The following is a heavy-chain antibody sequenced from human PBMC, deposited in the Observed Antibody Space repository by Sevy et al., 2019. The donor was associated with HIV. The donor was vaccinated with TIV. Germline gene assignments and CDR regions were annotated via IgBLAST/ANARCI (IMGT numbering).Heavy chain of an antibody. V-gene: IGHV3-74*03. J-gene: IGHJ4*02. CDR1: GFTFTTYW. CDR3: ARGWADYGGNEY. CDR2: IDSDGSKT. D-gene: IGHD4-17*01. Sequence: GESLKISCAASGFTFTTYWMHWVRQAPGKGLVWVSRIDSDGSKTEYADSVKGRFTISRDNAKNTLFLQMNSLRAEDTAVYFCARGWADYGGNEYWGQGTLVTVSS.